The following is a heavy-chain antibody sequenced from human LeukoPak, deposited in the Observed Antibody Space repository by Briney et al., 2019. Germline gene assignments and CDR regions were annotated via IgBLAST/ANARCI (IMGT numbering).Heavy chain of an antibody. CDR3: ARSGGYYYYMDV. V-gene: IGHV4-39*07. CDR2: IYYSGST. D-gene: IGHD2-15*01. J-gene: IGHJ6*03. CDR1: GGSISSSSYY. Sequence: TSETLSLTCTVSGGSISSSSYYWGWIRQPPGQGLKWIGSIYYSGSTYYNPSLKSRVTISVDTSKNQFSLKLSSVTAADTAVYYCARSGGYYYYMDVWGKGTTVTVSS.